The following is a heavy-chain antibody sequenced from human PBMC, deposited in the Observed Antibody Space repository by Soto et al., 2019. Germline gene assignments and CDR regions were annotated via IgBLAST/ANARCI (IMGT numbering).Heavy chain of an antibody. CDR3: QTEPNACSSISWHVNWLVP. D-gene: IGHD2-2*01. V-gene: IGHV5-10-1*01. CDR1: GYSFTSYW. CDR2: IDPSDSYT. J-gene: IGHJ5*02. Sequence: PGESLKISCKGSGYSFTSYWISWVRQMPGKGLEWMGRIDPSDSYTNYSPSFQGHVTISADKSISTAYLQSSSLKASDTAMYYCQTEPNACSSISWHVNWLVPGGQGTLDTIST.